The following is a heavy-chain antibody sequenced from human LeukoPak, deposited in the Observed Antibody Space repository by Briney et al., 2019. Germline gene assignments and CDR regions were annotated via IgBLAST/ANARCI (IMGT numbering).Heavy chain of an antibody. CDR2: IKSKTDGGTT. D-gene: IGHD3-22*01. CDR3: TTDYYYDSSGYYWGYFDY. Sequence: GGSLRLSCAASGFTFSSYGMTWVRQAPGKGLEWVGRIKSKTDGGTTDYAAPVKGRFTISRDDSKNTLYLQMNSLKTEDTAVYYCTTDYYYDSSGYYWGYFDYWGQGTLVTVSS. CDR1: GFTFSSYG. V-gene: IGHV3-15*01. J-gene: IGHJ4*02.